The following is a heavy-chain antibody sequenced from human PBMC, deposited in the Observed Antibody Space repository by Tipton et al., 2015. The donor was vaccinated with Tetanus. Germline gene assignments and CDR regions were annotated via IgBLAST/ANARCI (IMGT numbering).Heavy chain of an antibody. V-gene: IGHV4-39*01. J-gene: IGHJ4*02. CDR3: ARRNSPYYFDY. CDR2: IYGGNT. Sequence: TLSLTCTVSGGSISTTDSYWGWIRQPPGKGLEWIALIYGGNTYYDPSLKSRVGISLDTSKNQFSLKLTSVTAADTAIYYCARRNSPYYFDYWGQGILVTVSS. CDR1: GGSISTTDSY. D-gene: IGHD2-21*01.